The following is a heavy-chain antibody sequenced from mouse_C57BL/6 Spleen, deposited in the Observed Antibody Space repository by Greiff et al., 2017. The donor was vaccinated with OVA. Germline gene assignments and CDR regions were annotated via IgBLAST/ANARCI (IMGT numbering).Heavy chain of an antibody. CDR3: ARSANWSFDY. D-gene: IGHD4-1*01. CDR2: IDPSDSYT. J-gene: IGHJ2*01. CDR1: GYTFTSYW. V-gene: IGHV1-69*01. Sequence: QVQLQQPGAELVMPGASVKLSCKASGYTFTSYWMHWVKQRPGQGLEWIGEIDPSDSYTNYNQKFKGKSTLTVDKSSSTAYMQLSSLTSEVSAVYYCARSANWSFDYWGQGTTLTVSS.